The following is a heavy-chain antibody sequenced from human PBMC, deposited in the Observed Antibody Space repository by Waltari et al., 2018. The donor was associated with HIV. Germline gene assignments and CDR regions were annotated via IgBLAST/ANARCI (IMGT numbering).Heavy chain of an antibody. J-gene: IGHJ6*02. D-gene: IGHD3-10*01. V-gene: IGHV3-21*01. Sequence: EVQLVESGGGLVKPGGSLRLSCAASGFTFSNFSMNCVGQAPGKGLEWVSSISSGSSYIYYADSVKGRFTISRDNAKNSLYLQMNSLRVEDTAVYYCARVNTMVQGVRVYYYGMDVWGQGTTVTVSS. CDR3: ARVNTMVQGVRVYYYGMDV. CDR1: GFTFSNFS. CDR2: ISSGSSYI.